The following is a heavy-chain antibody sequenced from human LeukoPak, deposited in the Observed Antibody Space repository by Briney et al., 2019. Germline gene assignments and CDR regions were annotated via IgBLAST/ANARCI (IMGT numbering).Heavy chain of an antibody. CDR1: GGSISSSSYY. J-gene: IGHJ4*02. D-gene: IGHD6-19*01. CDR2: IYYSGST. Sequence: PSETLSPTCTVSGGSISSSSYYWGWIRQPPGKGLEWIGSIYYSGSTYYNPSLKSRVTISVDTSKNQFSLKLSSVTAADTAVYYCASQEYSSGWYDDYWGQGTLVTVSS. CDR3: ASQEYSSGWYDDY. V-gene: IGHV4-39*01.